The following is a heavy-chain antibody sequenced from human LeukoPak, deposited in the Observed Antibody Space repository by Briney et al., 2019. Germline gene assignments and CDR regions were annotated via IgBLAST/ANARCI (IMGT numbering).Heavy chain of an antibody. Sequence: ASVKVSCKASGYTFTGYYMYWVRQAPGQGLEWMGWINPNSGGTNYAQKFQGRVTMTRDTSISTAYMELSRLRSDDTAVYYCARGFGSGWYRDFDYWGQGTRVTVSS. CDR2: INPNSGGT. CDR1: GYTFTGYY. V-gene: IGHV1-2*02. J-gene: IGHJ4*02. CDR3: ARGFGSGWYRDFDY. D-gene: IGHD6-19*01.